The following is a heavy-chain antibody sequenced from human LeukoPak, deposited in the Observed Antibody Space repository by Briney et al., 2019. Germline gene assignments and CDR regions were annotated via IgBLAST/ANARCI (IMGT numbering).Heavy chain of an antibody. J-gene: IGHJ4*02. D-gene: IGHD3-3*01. V-gene: IGHV1-8*01. CDR2: MNPNSGNT. CDR1: GYTFTSYD. CDR3: ARLHRFLEWFYFDY. Sequence: ASVKVSCKASGYTFTSYDINWVRQATGQGLEWMGWMNPNSGNTGYAQKFQGRVTMTRNTSISTAYMELSSLRSEDTAVYYCARLHRFLEWFYFDYWGQGTLVTVSS.